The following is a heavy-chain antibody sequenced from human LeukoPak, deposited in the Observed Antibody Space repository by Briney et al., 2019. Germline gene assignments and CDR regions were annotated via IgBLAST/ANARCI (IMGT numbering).Heavy chain of an antibody. CDR2: ISSSSSYI. Sequence: GGSLRLSCAASGFTFSSYSMNWVRQAPGKGLEWVSSISSSSSYIYYADSVKGRFTISRDNAKNSLYLQMNSLRAEDTAVYYCAKAGAAGDYYYYYMDVWGKGTTVTVSS. V-gene: IGHV3-21*01. J-gene: IGHJ6*03. D-gene: IGHD6-13*01. CDR1: GFTFSSYS. CDR3: AKAGAAGDYYYYYMDV.